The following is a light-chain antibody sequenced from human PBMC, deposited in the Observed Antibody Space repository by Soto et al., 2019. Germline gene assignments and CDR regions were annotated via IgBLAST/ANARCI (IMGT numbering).Light chain of an antibody. V-gene: IGLV2-14*01. CDR2: DIN. Sequence: QSVLTQPASVSGSPGQSITISCTGTSSDVGNYIFVSWYRQHPGKAPKLMIYDINNRPSGVSNRFSGSKSGNTASLTISGLQAEDEADYYCVSXTXSXXXXFGT. J-gene: IGLJ1*01. CDR3: VSXTXSXXXX. CDR1: SSDVGNYIF.